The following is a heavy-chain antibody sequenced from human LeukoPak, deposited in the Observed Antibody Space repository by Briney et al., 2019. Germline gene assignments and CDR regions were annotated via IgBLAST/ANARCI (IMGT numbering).Heavy chain of an antibody. J-gene: IGHJ4*02. CDR1: GFTFSRYW. CDR3: ARDGIAAPHDY. V-gene: IGHV3-74*01. D-gene: IGHD6-25*01. CDR2: INSDGSST. Sequence: GGSLRLSCAASGFTFSRYWMHWVRQAPGKGLVWVSRINSDGSSTSYADSVKGRFTISRDNAKNTLYLQMNSLRAEDTAVYYCARDGIAAPHDYWGQGTLVTVSS.